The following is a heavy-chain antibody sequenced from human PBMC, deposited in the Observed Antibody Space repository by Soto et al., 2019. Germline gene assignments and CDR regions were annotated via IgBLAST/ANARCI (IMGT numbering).Heavy chain of an antibody. J-gene: IGHJ6*02. Sequence: QVQLVQSGSEVKKPGASVKVSCKASGYSFNSYGISWVRQAPGQGLEWLGWISPYDDNTKYAQSLQGRVTMTTDTSTRXAXMXLRSLRSDDTAVYYCARGGYYDSSGSRNYHYYGMDAWGQGTTVTVS. V-gene: IGHV1-18*01. CDR1: GYSFNSYG. CDR2: ISPYDDNT. CDR3: ARGGYYDSSGSRNYHYYGMDA. D-gene: IGHD3-22*01.